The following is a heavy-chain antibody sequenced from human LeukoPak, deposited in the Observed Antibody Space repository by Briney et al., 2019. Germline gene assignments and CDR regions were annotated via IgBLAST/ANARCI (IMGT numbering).Heavy chain of an antibody. CDR2: ISAYNGNT. Sequence: GASVKVSCKASGYTFTSYGISWLRQAPGQGLEWMGWISAYNGNTNYAQKLQGRVTMTTDTSTSTAYMELRSLRSDDTAVYYCARDARRAARQGGYGMDVWGQGTTVTVSS. V-gene: IGHV1-18*01. J-gene: IGHJ6*02. CDR1: GYTFTSYG. CDR3: ARDARRAARQGGYGMDV. D-gene: IGHD6-6*01.